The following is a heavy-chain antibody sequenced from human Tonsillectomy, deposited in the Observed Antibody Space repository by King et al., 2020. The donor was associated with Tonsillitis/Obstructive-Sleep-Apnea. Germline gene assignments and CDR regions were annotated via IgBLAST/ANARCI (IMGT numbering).Heavy chain of an antibody. D-gene: IGHD4-11*01. Sequence: VPLQESGPGLVKPSQTLSLTCTVSGGSISSGGYYWRWIRQHPGKGLEWIGYISYSGTSYYNPSLKSRVTISIDTSKNQFSLKLSSVTAADTAFYYCARTTPPYYNYYMDVWGKGTTATVSS. J-gene: IGHJ6*03. CDR3: ARTTPPYYNYYMDV. V-gene: IGHV4-31*03. CDR1: GGSISSGGYY. CDR2: ISYSGTS.